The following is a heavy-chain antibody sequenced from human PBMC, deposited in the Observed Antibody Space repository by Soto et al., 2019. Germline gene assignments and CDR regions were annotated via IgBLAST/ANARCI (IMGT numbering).Heavy chain of an antibody. J-gene: IGHJ4*02. Sequence: PSETLSLTCTVSGGSISSGGYYWSWIRQHPGKGLEWIGYIYYSGSTYYNPSLKSRVTISVDTSKNQFSLKLSSVTAADTAVYYCARWGNAGYNDFWSGYFDFWGQGALVTVSS. D-gene: IGHD3-3*01. CDR3: ARWGNAGYNDFWSGYFDF. CDR2: IYYSGST. CDR1: GGSISSGGYY. V-gene: IGHV4-31*03.